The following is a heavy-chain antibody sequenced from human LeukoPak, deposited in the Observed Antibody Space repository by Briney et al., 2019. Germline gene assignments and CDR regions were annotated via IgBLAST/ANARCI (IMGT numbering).Heavy chain of an antibody. D-gene: IGHD3-10*01. CDR2: ISGSGGTT. Sequence: GVSLRLSCAASGFTFSSYAMSCVRQAPGKGLEWVSVISGSGGTTYYADSVKGRFTISRDNSKNTLYLQMNSLRAEDTAVYYCAKVGALWFGELDYWGQGTLVTVSS. J-gene: IGHJ4*02. V-gene: IGHV3-23*01. CDR3: AKVGALWFGELDY. CDR1: GFTFSSYA.